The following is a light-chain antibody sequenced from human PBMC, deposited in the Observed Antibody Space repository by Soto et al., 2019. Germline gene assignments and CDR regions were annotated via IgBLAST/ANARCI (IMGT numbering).Light chain of an antibody. V-gene: IGLV2-14*01. CDR3: GSWDSSLSAYV. CDR1: SSDVGNGYDS. J-gene: IGLJ1*01. Sequence: QSVLTQPASVSGSPGQSITISCSGSSSDVGNGYDSVSWYQQHPGKAPKLIIYEVTNRPSGVSSRFSGSKSGNTASLTISGLQAEDEADYYCGSWDSSLSAYVFGTGTKVTVL. CDR2: EVT.